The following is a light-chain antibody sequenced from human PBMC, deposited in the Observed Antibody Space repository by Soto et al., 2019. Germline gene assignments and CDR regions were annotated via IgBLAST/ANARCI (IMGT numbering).Light chain of an antibody. V-gene: IGKV1-39*01. CDR1: QSISSY. Sequence: DIQMTQSPSSVSASVGDRVTITCRASQSISSYLNWYQQKPGKAPKLLIYAASNLQSGVPSRFSGSGSGTDFTLTISSLQPEDFATYYCQQTDSFPQTFGQGTKVDI. CDR2: AAS. CDR3: QQTDSFPQT. J-gene: IGKJ1*01.